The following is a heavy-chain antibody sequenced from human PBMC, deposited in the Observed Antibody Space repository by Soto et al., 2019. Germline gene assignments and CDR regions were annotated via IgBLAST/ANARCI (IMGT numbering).Heavy chain of an antibody. J-gene: IGHJ6*02. Sequence: SETLSLTCSVSGGSISSSSYFWGWIRQPPGKGLEWIGSIYYSGSTYYNPSLKSRVTVSVDTSKNRFSLLLYSVTAADAAVYYCATRTDYYYGSGSLGGMDVWGQGTTVTVSS. D-gene: IGHD3-10*01. CDR1: GGSISSSSYF. CDR2: IYYSGST. V-gene: IGHV4-39*07. CDR3: ATRTDYYYGSGSLGGMDV.